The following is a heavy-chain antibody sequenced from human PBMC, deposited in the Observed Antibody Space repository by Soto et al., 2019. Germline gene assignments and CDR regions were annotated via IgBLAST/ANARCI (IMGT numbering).Heavy chain of an antibody. CDR2: SYFSGST. CDR1: GGSISSVGYY. V-gene: IGHV4-31*03. D-gene: IGHD1-26*01. CDR3: AREGGIVGATAADY. Sequence: QVQLQESCPGLVEPSQTLSLTCTVSGGSISSVGYYWSWIRQHPGKGLEWIGDSYFSGSTYYNQSLKSRVTISVDTSKNQFSLKLSSVTAADTAVYYCAREGGIVGATAADYWDQGTLVTVSS. J-gene: IGHJ4*02.